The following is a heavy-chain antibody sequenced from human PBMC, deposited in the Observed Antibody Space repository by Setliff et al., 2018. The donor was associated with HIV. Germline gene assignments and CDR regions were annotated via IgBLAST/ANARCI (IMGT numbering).Heavy chain of an antibody. Sequence: GGSLRLSCAASGFPFSRYAMHWVRQAPGKGLEWVAVIAYHGSIKYYADSVRGRFTISRDNSKNTLFLQMNNLRAEDTSLYYCARGRGPSRFDYWGQGTLVTVSS. J-gene: IGHJ4*01. CDR3: ARGRGPSRFDY. CDR1: GFPFSRYA. CDR2: IAYHGSIK. V-gene: IGHV3-30*04.